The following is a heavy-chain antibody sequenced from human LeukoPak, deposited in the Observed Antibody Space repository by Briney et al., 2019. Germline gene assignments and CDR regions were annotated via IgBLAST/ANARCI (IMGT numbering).Heavy chain of an antibody. CDR1: GGSISSYY. D-gene: IGHD1-14*01. V-gene: IGHV4-59*08. CDR3: ARHLTGWAAFDM. J-gene: IGHJ3*02. Sequence: SETLSLTCTVSGGSISSYYWSWIRQPPGKGLEWIGYIYYSGNTNYNPSLKSRVTISVDTSNNQFSLKLNSVTATDTAVYYCARHLTGWAAFDMWGRGTMVTVSS. CDR2: IYYSGNT.